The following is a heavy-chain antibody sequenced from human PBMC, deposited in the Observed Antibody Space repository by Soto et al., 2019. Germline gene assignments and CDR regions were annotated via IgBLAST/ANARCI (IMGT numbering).Heavy chain of an antibody. J-gene: IGHJ4*02. CDR2: INPNSGGT. CDR1: GYTFTGYY. Sequence: ASVKVSCKASGYTFTGYYMHWVRQAPGQGLEWMGWINPNSGGTNYAQKFQGRVTMTRDTSISTAYMELSRLRSDDTAVYYCARINDFWSCYQFDYWGQGTLVTVSS. D-gene: IGHD3-3*01. CDR3: ARINDFWSCYQFDY. V-gene: IGHV1-2*02.